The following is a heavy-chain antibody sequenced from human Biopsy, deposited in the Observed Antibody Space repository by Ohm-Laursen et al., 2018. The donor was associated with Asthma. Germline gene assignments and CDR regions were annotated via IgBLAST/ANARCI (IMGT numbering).Heavy chain of an antibody. V-gene: IGHV3-30*01. CDR2: ISKDASTQ. J-gene: IGHJ3*02. D-gene: IGHD1-1*01. CDR1: GFSFSNFA. CDR3: VRDGTDDAFDI. Sequence: SLRLSCSASGFSFSNFAIHWVRQAPGKGLEWVGVISKDASTQDHADSVKGRFIMARDNSKNTLDLQMNSLREEDTAVYYCVRDGTDDAFDIWGQGTVVSVSS.